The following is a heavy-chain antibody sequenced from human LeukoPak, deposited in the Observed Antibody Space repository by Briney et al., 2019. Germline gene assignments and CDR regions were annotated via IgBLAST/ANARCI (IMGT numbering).Heavy chain of an antibody. CDR2: ISSGGGSTYYA. Sequence: GGSLRLSCAASGFTFNNYAMSWVRQAPGKGLEWVSTISSGGGSTYYAYYADSVRGRFTLSRDNSKNTLYLQMNSLRAEDTAIYYCARRSDAQAFDYWGQGTLVTVSS. J-gene: IGHJ4*02. CDR3: ARRSDAQAFDY. V-gene: IGHV3-23*01. D-gene: IGHD4-17*01. CDR1: GFTFNNYA.